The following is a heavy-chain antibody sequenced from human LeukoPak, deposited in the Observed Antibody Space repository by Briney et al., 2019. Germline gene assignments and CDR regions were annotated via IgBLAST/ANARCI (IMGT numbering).Heavy chain of an antibody. D-gene: IGHD3-10*01. V-gene: IGHV4-34*01. J-gene: IGHJ6*03. CDR3: ARGVVRGAKYHYYYMDV. CDR2: INHSGST. CDR1: GGSFSGYY. Sequence: SETLSLTCAVYGGSFSGYYWSWIRQPPGKGLEWIGEINHSGSTNYNPSLKSRVTISVDTSKNQFSLKLSSVTAADTAVYYCARGVVRGAKYHYYYMDVWGKGTTVTISS.